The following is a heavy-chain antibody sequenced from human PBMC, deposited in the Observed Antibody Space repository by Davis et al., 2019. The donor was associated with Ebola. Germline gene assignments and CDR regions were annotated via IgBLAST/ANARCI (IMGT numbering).Heavy chain of an antibody. Sequence: AASVKVSCKASGYTFTSYDINWVRQATGQGLEWMGWMNPNSGNTGYAQKFQGRVTMTRNTSISTAYMELSSLRSEDTAVYYCARTTTVTTFWFEDDAFDIWGQGTMVTVSS. CDR3: ARTTTVTTFWFEDDAFDI. CDR1: GYTFTSYD. V-gene: IGHV1-8*01. CDR2: MNPNSGNT. D-gene: IGHD4-17*01. J-gene: IGHJ3*02.